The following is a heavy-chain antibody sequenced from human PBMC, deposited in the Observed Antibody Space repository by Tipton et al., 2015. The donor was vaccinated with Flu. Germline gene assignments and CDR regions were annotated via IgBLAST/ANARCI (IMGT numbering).Heavy chain of an antibody. CDR2: IYTSGST. D-gene: IGHD1-26*01. Sequence: TLSLTCTVSGGSISSGSYYWSWIRQPAGKGLEWIGRIYTSGSTNYNPSLKSRVTISVDTSKNQFSLKLSSVTAADTAVYYCARVGRELLNAFDIWGQGTMVTVSS. V-gene: IGHV4-61*02. J-gene: IGHJ3*02. CDR3: ARVGRELLNAFDI. CDR1: GGSISSGSYY.